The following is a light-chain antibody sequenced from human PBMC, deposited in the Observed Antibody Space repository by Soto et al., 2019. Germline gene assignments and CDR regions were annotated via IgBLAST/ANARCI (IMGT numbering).Light chain of an antibody. CDR3: ETWDSNTRV. Sequence: QLVLTQSSSASASLGSSVKLTCTVSSGHSSYIIAWHQQQPGKAPRYLMKLEGSGSYNKGSGVPDRFSGSSSGADRYLTISNLQFEDEADYYCETWDSNTRVFGTGTKLTVL. CDR2: LEGSGSY. V-gene: IGLV4-60*02. J-gene: IGLJ1*01. CDR1: SGHSSYI.